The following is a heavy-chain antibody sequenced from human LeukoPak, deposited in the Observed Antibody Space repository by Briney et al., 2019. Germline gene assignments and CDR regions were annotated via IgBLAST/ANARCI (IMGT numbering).Heavy chain of an antibody. Sequence: PSETLSLTCTVSGGSISSSSYYWGWIRQPPGKGLEWIGSIYYSGSTYYNPSLKSRVTISVDTSKNQFSLKLSSVTAADTAVYYCASGSSSGLYYFDYWGQGTLVTVSS. CDR2: IYYSGST. V-gene: IGHV4-39*07. J-gene: IGHJ4*02. CDR1: GGSISSSSYY. CDR3: ASGSSSGLYYFDY. D-gene: IGHD6-6*01.